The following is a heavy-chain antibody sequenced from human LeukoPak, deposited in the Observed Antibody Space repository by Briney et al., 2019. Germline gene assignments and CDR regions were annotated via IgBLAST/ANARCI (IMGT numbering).Heavy chain of an antibody. Sequence: GASVKVSCKASGYTFTGYYMHWVRQAPGQGLEWMGWINPNSGGTNYAQKFQGRVTMTRDTSISTAYMELSRLRSDDTAVYYCAREQITMIVVASGDDAFDIWGQGTVVTVSS. CDR1: GYTFTGYY. CDR2: INPNSGGT. V-gene: IGHV1-2*02. CDR3: AREQITMIVVASGDDAFDI. D-gene: IGHD3-22*01. J-gene: IGHJ3*02.